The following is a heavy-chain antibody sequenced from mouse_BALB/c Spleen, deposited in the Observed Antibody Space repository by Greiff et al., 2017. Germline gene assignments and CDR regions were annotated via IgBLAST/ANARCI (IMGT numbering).Heavy chain of an antibody. Sequence: EVQGVESGGGLVQPGGSRKLSCAASGFTFSSFGMHWVRQAPEKGLEWVAYISSGSSTIYYADTVKGRFTISRDNPKNTLFLQMTSLRSEDTAMYYCAGGNPFAYWGQGTLVTVSA. D-gene: IGHD1-1*02. J-gene: IGHJ3*01. V-gene: IGHV5-17*02. CDR3: AGGNPFAY. CDR2: ISSGSSTI. CDR1: GFTFSSFG.